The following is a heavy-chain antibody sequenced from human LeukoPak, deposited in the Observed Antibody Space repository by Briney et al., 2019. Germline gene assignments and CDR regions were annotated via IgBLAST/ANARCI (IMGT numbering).Heavy chain of an antibody. CDR1: GFTFSSYS. CDR2: ISSSSSTI. V-gene: IGHV3-48*01. Sequence: PGGSLRLSCAASGFTFSSYSMNWVRQAPGKGLEWVSYISSSSSTIYYADSVKGRFTISRDNAKNSLYLQMNSLRAEDTAVYYCARDLMETSPWTTEGFDPWGQGTLVTGSS. CDR3: ARDLMETSPWTTEGFDP. J-gene: IGHJ5*02. D-gene: IGHD3/OR15-3a*01.